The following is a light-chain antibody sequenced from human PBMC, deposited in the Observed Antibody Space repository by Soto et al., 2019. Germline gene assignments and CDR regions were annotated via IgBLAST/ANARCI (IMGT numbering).Light chain of an antibody. CDR1: QRVSSN. J-gene: IGKJ1*01. V-gene: IGKV3-15*01. Sequence: EIVMTQSPATLSVSPGERATLSCRASQRVSSNLAWYQQKPAQAPRLLIYSASTRATGIPARFSGSASGTDFTLTISSLQSEDFAVYYCQQYFHWPWTFGQGAKVEI. CDR2: SAS. CDR3: QQYFHWPWT.